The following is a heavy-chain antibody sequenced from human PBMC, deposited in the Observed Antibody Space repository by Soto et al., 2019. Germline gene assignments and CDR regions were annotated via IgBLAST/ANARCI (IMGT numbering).Heavy chain of an antibody. V-gene: IGHV4-59*01. CDR3: ARSDGLD. CDR2: IYYSWST. J-gene: IGHJ1*01. CDR1: GGSISSYY. Sequence: QVQLQESGPGLVKPSETLSLTCTVSGGSISSYYLSWIRQPPGKGLEWIGYIYYSWSTNYNPSHKIQGTITVDTSKNQFSLKLSAVTAADTDVYYCARSDGLDWGQGNKVTVSS.